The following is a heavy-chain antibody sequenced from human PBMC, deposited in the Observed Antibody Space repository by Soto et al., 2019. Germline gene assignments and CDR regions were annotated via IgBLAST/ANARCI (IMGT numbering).Heavy chain of an antibody. CDR3: ARHIGPNLFAP. V-gene: IGHV4-59*08. CDR2: IYYSGYT. CDR1: NGSVSGYY. Sequence: SETLSLTCTVSNGSVSGYYWSWIRQSPGKGLEWIGYIYYSGYTNYNPSLKSRVTISVDTSKNQFSLRLTSVTAADTAIYYCARHIGPNLFAPWGQGTLVTVSS. J-gene: IGHJ5*02. D-gene: IGHD2-15*01.